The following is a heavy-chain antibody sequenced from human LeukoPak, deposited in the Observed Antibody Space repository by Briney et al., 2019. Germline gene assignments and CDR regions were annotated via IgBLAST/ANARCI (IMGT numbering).Heavy chain of an antibody. J-gene: IGHJ5*02. Sequence: SETLSLTCTVSGGSISSGGYYWSWVRQHPGKGLEWIGHIYYSGSTYYNPSLKSRVTISVDTSKNQFSLKLSSVTAADTAVYYCARESVAAAAWFDPWGQGTLVTVSS. D-gene: IGHD6-13*01. CDR1: GGSISSGGYY. V-gene: IGHV4-31*03. CDR3: ARESVAAAAWFDP. CDR2: IYYSGST.